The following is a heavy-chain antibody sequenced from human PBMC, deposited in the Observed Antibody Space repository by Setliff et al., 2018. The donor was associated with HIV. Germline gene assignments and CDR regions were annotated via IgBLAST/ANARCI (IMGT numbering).Heavy chain of an antibody. D-gene: IGHD6-13*01. CDR1: GGSISSGSYY. Sequence: SETLSLTCTVSGGSISSGSYYWSWIRQPAGKGLEWIGRIHTSGSTNYNSSIKSRVTISVDTSKNQFSLKLSSVTAADTAVYYCTRGGLWGYSSSWYHYYYYMDVWGKGTTVTVSS. V-gene: IGHV4-61*02. J-gene: IGHJ6*03. CDR3: TRGGLWGYSSSWYHYYYYMDV. CDR2: IHTSGST.